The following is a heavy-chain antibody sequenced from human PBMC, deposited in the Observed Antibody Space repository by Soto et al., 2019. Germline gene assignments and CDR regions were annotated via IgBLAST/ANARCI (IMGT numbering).Heavy chain of an antibody. J-gene: IGHJ5*02. CDR2: IYYSGST. Sequence: SSETLSLTCTVSGGSIRDYYWGWIRQPPGKGLEWIGSIYYSGSTYYNPSLKSRVTISVDTSKNQFSLKLSSVTAADTAVYYSARHQSNSRSYVDPWGQETLVTVSS. D-gene: IGHD6-13*01. V-gene: IGHV4-39*01. CDR3: ARHQSNSRSYVDP. CDR1: GGSIRDYY.